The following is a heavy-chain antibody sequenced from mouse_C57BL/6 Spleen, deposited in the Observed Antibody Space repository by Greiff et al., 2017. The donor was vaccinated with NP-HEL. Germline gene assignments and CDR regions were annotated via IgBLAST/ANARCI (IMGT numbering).Heavy chain of an antibody. CDR1: GYTFTSYW. CDR3: ARCDYDGGNAMDY. V-gene: IGHV1-55*01. D-gene: IGHD2-4*01. Sequence: QVQLQQPGAELVKPGASVKMSCKASGYTFTSYWITWVKQRPGQGLEWIGDIYPGSGSTNYNEKFKSKATLTVDTSSSTAYMQLSSLTSEDSAVYYCARCDYDGGNAMDYWGKGASVTVSS. CDR2: IYPGSGST. J-gene: IGHJ4*01.